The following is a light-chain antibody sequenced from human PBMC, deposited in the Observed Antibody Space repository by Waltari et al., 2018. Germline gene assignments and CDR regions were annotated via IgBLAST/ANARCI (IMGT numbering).Light chain of an antibody. CDR2: QVS. CDR1: SSDVGAYNY. J-gene: IGLJ2*01. V-gene: IGLV2-14*01. Sequence: QSALTQPASVSGSPGQSITIPCTGTSSDVGAYNYVSWYQHNPGKAPKIMIYQVSNRPSGFSNRLSGSKSGNTASLTISGLQAEDEGDYYCSSYTTSGTFVFGGGTKLTVL. CDR3: SSYTTSGTFV.